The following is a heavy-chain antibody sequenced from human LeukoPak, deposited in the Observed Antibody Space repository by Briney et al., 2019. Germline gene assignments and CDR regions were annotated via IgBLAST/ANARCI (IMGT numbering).Heavy chain of an antibody. Sequence: SETLSLTCTVSGGSISSGSYYWGWIRQPPGKGLEWIGSIYYSGSTYYNPSLKSRVTISVDTSKNQFSLKLSSVTAADTAVYYCARQGFVGDYYDSSGYLPYFDYWGQGTLVTVSS. CDR2: IYYSGST. J-gene: IGHJ4*02. CDR1: GGSISSGSYY. V-gene: IGHV4-39*01. CDR3: ARQGFVGDYYDSSGYLPYFDY. D-gene: IGHD3-22*01.